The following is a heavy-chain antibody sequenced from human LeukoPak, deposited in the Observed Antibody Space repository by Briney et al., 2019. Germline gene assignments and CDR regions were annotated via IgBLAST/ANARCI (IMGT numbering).Heavy chain of an antibody. CDR3: AKGQYSSSTGWFDP. D-gene: IGHD6-13*01. CDR1: GFTFDDYA. Sequence: GGSLRLSCAASGFTFDDYAMHWVRQAPGKGLEWVPGISWNSGSIGYADSVKGRFTISRDNAKNSLYLQMNSLRAEDTALYYCAKGQYSSSTGWFDPWGQGTLVTVSS. CDR2: ISWNSGSI. J-gene: IGHJ5*02. V-gene: IGHV3-9*01.